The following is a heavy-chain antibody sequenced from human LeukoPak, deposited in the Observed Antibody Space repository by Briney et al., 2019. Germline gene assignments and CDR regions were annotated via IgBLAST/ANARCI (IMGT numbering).Heavy chain of an antibody. CDR1: GGSFSGDY. J-gene: IGHJ4*02. V-gene: IGHV4-34*01. CDR2: INHSGST. D-gene: IGHD6-13*01. Sequence: SETLSFTCAVYGGSFSGDYWSWIRQPPGKGLEWIGEINHSGSTNYNPSLKSRVTISVDTSKNQFSLKLSSVTAADTAVYYCAREWNSSSSPHFYYWGQGTLVTVSS. CDR3: AREWNSSSSPHFYY.